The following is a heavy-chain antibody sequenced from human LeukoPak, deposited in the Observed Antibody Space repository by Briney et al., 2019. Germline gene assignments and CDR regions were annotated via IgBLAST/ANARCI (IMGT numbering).Heavy chain of an antibody. D-gene: IGHD2-15*01. CDR2: IIPIFGTA. CDR3: ARACGGGSCRWNWFDP. V-gene: IGHV1-69*13. J-gene: IGHJ5*02. Sequence: ASVKVSCKASGGTFSSYAISWVRQAPGQGLEWMGGIIPIFGTANYAQKFQGRVTITADESTSTAYMELSSLRSEDTAVYYCARACGGGSCRWNWFDPWGQGTLVTVSS. CDR1: GGTFSSYA.